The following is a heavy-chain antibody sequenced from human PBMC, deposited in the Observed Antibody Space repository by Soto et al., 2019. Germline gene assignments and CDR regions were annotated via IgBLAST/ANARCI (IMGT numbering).Heavy chain of an antibody. V-gene: IGHV3-49*03. J-gene: IGHJ4*02. CDR2: IRSKGYGGTT. CDR3: TRRGTIAAVDY. CDR1: GFTFGDYA. Sequence: EVQLVESGGGLVQPGPSLRLSCTASGFTFGDYAMSWFRQAPGKGLEWVGFIRSKGYGGTTDYAASVKGRFTISRDDSKSIAYLQMDSLKTEDTAVYYCTRRGTIAAVDYWGQGSLVTVSS. D-gene: IGHD6-13*01.